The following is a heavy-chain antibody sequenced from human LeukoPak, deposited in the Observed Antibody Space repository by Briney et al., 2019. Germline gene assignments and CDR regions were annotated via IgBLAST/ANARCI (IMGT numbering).Heavy chain of an antibody. CDR2: ISSSSSHI. Sequence: PGGSLRLSCAASGFTFSSYSMNWVRQAPGKGLEWVSSISSSSSHIYYADSVKGRFTISRDNAKNSLYLQMNSLRAEDTAVYYCARDWPTIAAAGTIPEYFQHWGQGTLVTVSS. CDR3: ARDWPTIAAAGTIPEYFQH. J-gene: IGHJ1*01. CDR1: GFTFSSYS. D-gene: IGHD6-13*01. V-gene: IGHV3-21*01.